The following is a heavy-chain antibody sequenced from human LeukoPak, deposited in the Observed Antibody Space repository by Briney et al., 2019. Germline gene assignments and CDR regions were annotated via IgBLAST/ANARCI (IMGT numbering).Heavy chain of an antibody. D-gene: IGHD6-13*01. Sequence: SVKVSCKASGGTFSSYAISWVRQAPGQGLEWMGRIIPIFGKANYAQKFQGRVTITTDESTSTAYMELGSLRSDCAAVCYCATHKSSSWRNNFCHPWGQGTVVTVSS. CDR3: ATHKSSSWRNNFCHP. V-gene: IGHV1-69*05. J-gene: IGHJ5*02. CDR2: IIPIFGKA. CDR1: GGTFSSYA.